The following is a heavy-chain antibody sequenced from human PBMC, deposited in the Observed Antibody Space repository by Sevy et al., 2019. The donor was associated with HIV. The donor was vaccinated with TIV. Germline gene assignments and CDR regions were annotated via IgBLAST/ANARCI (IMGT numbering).Heavy chain of an antibody. CDR2: LSFGCGKI. Sequence: GGCLRLSCAASGFDFSIYSMSWVRQAPGKGLEWVSTLSFGCGKINYADSVKGRFTISRDNSKSSVYLQMNNMRVEAMAVYYRAREGCTKPHDYWGQGTLVTVSS. CDR3: AREGCTKPHDY. D-gene: IGHD2-8*01. J-gene: IGHJ4*02. V-gene: IGHV3-23*01. CDR1: GFDFSIYS.